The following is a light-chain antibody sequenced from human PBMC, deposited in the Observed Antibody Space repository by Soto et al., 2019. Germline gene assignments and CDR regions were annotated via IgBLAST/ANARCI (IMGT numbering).Light chain of an antibody. V-gene: IGKV3-20*01. Sequence: EIVLTQSPGTLSLSPGERATLSCRASQSFSSRSLAWYQQKSGQAPRLLIYGASSRATGIPDRFSGSGSGTDFTLTISRLEPADFAVYYCQQYDSSLWTFGQGTRVEIK. CDR3: QQYDSSLWT. CDR1: QSFSSRS. J-gene: IGKJ1*01. CDR2: GAS.